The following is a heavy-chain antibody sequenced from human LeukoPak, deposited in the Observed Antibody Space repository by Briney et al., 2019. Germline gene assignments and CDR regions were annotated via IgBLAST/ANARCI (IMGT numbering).Heavy chain of an antibody. Sequence: GGSLRLSCAASGFTFSDYYMSWIRQAPGKGLEWVSYISSSGSTIYYADSVKGRFTISRDNAKNSLYLQMNSLRAEDTAVYYCARSSTYYYDSSGPGETNYYYYYMDVWGKGTTVTISS. CDR2: ISSSGSTI. CDR3: ARSSTYYYDSSGPGETNYYYYYMDV. J-gene: IGHJ6*03. V-gene: IGHV3-11*01. D-gene: IGHD3-22*01. CDR1: GFTFSDYY.